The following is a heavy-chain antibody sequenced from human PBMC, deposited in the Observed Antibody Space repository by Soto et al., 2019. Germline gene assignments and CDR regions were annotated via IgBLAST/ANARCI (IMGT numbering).Heavy chain of an antibody. CDR1: GFTFSNYA. D-gene: IGHD6-19*01. J-gene: IGHJ6*02. Sequence: EVQLLQSGGGLVQPGGSLRLSCAASGFTFSNYAMRWVRQAPGKGLEWVSAITDGGGSTYYADSVKGRFTSSRDDSENTLFLQMNSLRAEDTAVYYCAKDWHVMDVAGHDYYYGVDVWGQGTTVTVSS. V-gene: IGHV3-23*01. CDR3: AKDWHVMDVAGHDYYYGVDV. CDR2: ITDGGGST.